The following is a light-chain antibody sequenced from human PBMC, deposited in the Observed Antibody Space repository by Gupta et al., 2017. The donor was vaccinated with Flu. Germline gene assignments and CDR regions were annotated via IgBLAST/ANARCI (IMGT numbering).Light chain of an antibody. CDR1: SSDVGSYNL. CDR2: EGS. CDR3: CSYAGSSIHVV. V-gene: IGLV2-23*01. Sequence: QSALTQPASVSGSPGPSIPISCPGTSSDVGSYNLVSWYQQHPGKAPKLMIYEGSKRPSGVSNRFSGSKSGNTASLTISGLQAEDEADYYCCSYAGSSIHVVFGGGTKLTVL. J-gene: IGLJ2*01.